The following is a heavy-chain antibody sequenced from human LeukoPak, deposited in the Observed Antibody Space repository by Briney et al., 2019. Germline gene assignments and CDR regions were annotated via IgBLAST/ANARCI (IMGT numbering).Heavy chain of an antibody. CDR2: IIPSLGIA. CDR3: ARDLPYYDSGAPRDY. J-gene: IGHJ4*02. CDR1: GGTLSSYA. V-gene: IGHV1-69*04. D-gene: IGHD3-22*01. Sequence: SGKVSCKASGGTLSSYAISWVRQAAGQGLEWMGRIIPSLGIANYAQKFQGRVTITADKSTSTAYMELSSLRAEDTAVYYCARDLPYYDSGAPRDYWGQGTLVTVSS.